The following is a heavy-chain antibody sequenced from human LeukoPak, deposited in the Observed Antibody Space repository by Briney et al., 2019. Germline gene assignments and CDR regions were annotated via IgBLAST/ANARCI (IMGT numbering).Heavy chain of an antibody. CDR3: ARGPRRSWFGTIQAVDY. V-gene: IGHV1-2*02. Sequence: APVNVSCKASVYTFTGYYMHWVRQAPGQGLEWMGWINPNSGGTNYAQRFQGRVTMTRDTSISTAYMELSRLRSDDTAVYYCARGPRRSWFGTIQAVDYWGQGTLVRVSS. CDR2: INPNSGGT. J-gene: IGHJ4*02. CDR1: VYTFTGYY. D-gene: IGHD3-10*01.